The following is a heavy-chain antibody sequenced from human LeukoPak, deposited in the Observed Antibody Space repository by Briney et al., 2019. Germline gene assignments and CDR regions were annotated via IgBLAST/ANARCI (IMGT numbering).Heavy chain of an antibody. CDR3: ARRPQYCRGGACYD. CDR1: GNTFTGYY. J-gene: IGHJ4*02. D-gene: IGHD2-15*01. V-gene: IGHV1-2*02. Sequence: SSVTVSCKASGNTFTGYYMHWVRQAPGQGREWMGWINPNSGGTNYAQKFQGRVTMTRDTYISSAYMELSRLRSDDTAVYYCARRPQYCRGGACYDWGQGTLVTVSS. CDR2: INPNSGGT.